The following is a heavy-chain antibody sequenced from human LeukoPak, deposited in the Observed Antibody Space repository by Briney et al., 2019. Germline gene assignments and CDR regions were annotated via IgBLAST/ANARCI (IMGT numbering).Heavy chain of an antibody. D-gene: IGHD7-27*01. J-gene: IGHJ4*02. Sequence: GGSLRLSCAASGFTFTKYWMTWVRQAPGKGLEWVGNVKQDGSDKNYMDSVKGRFTISRDNTKNSVYLQMSSLRAEDTAVYYCARGRELGPFDYWGQGTPVTVSS. V-gene: IGHV3-7*03. CDR2: VKQDGSDK. CDR3: ARGRELGPFDY. CDR1: GFTFTKYW.